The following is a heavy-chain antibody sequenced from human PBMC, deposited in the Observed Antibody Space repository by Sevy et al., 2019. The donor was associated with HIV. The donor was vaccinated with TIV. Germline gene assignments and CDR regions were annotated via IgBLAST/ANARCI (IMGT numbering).Heavy chain of an antibody. J-gene: IGHJ3*02. V-gene: IGHV1-69*13. Sequence: ASVKVSCKASGGTFSSYAISWVRQAPGQGLEWMGGIIPIFGTANYAQKFQGRVTITADESTSTAYMGLSSLRSEDTAVYYCARDLERGYSHRTSRDAFDIWGQGTMVTVSS. CDR1: GGTFSSYA. CDR3: ARDLERGYSHRTSRDAFDI. D-gene: IGHD5-18*01. CDR2: IIPIFGTA.